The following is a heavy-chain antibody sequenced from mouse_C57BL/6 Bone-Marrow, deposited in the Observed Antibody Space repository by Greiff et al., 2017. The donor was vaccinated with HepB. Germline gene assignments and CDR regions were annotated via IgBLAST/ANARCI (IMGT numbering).Heavy chain of an antibody. Sequence: QVQLQQSGTELVKPGASVKLSCKASGYTFTSYWMHWVKQRPGQGLEWIGNINPSNGGTNYNEKFKSKATLTVDKSSSTAYMQLSSLTSEDSAVYYCARVGYYGTWFAYWGQGTLVTVSA. CDR3: ARVGYYGTWFAY. CDR2: INPSNGGT. D-gene: IGHD1-1*01. V-gene: IGHV1-53*01. CDR1: GYTFTSYW. J-gene: IGHJ3*01.